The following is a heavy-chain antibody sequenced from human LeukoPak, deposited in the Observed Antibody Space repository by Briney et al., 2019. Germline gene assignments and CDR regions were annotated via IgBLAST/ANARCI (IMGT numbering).Heavy chain of an antibody. CDR1: GGSFSGYY. V-gene: IGHV4-34*01. CDR2: INHSGST. CDR3: ARGLSFRYCSGGSCYSRPSWFDP. Sequence: PSETLSLTCAVYGGSFSGYYWSWIRQPPGKGLEWIGEINHSGSTNYNPSLKSRVTISVDTSKNQFSLKLSSVTAADTAVYYCARGLSFRYCSGGSCYSRPSWFDPWGQGTLVTVSS. J-gene: IGHJ5*02. D-gene: IGHD2-15*01.